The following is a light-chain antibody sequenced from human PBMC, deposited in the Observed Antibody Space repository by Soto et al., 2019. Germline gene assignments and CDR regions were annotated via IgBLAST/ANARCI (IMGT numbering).Light chain of an antibody. J-gene: IGKJ5*01. CDR3: QQYGSSIT. CDR1: QSVYSSY. Sequence: IVLTQSAGTLSLSPGERATLSCRASQSVYSSYLAWYQQKPGQAPRLLIYGASSRATGIPDRFSGSGSGTDFTLTISRLEPEDFAVYYCQQYGSSITFGQGTRLAIK. V-gene: IGKV3-20*01. CDR2: GAS.